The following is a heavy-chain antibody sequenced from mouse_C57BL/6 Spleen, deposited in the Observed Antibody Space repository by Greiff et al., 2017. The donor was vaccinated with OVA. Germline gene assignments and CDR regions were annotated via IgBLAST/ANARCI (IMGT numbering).Heavy chain of an antibody. CDR2: INPGSGGT. V-gene: IGHV1-54*01. D-gene: IGHD1-1*01. CDR1: GYAFTNYL. J-gene: IGHJ2*01. CDR3: ARTPLISRKLDY. Sequence: VQLQQSGAELVRPGTSVKVSCKASGYAFTNYLIEWVKQRPGQGLEWIGVINPGSGGTNYNEKFKGKATLTADKSSSTAYMQLSSLTSEDSAVYFCARTPLISRKLDYWGQGTTLTVSS.